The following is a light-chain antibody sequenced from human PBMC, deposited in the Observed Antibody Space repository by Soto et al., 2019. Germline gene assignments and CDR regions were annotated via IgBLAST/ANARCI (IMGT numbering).Light chain of an antibody. CDR3: QQSYSAPYT. Sequence: DIQMTQSPSSLSASVGDRVTITCRASQDITTFLNWYQQRPGKAPKFLIYAATALQSGVPSRFSGSGYGTEFTLTISSLQPEDFATYYWQQSYSAPYTFGQGTKLEV. CDR2: AAT. J-gene: IGKJ2*01. CDR1: QDITTF. V-gene: IGKV1-39*01.